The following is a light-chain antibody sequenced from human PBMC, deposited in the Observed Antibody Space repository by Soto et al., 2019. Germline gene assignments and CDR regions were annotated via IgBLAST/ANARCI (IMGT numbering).Light chain of an antibody. V-gene: IGKV3-11*01. CDR1: QSVNNN. Sequence: EIVLTQSPATLSLSPGERATLSCGARQSVNNNLAWYQQRPGQAPRLLIYNAVNRAAGIPARFSGSGSGTDFTLTISILESEDFAVYYCQPRSSWPVLTFGGGTRVEIK. CDR3: QPRSSWPVLT. J-gene: IGKJ4*01. CDR2: NAV.